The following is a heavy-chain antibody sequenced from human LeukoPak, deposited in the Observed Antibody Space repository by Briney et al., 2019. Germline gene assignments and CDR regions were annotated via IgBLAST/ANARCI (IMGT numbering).Heavy chain of an antibody. CDR2: INSGGST. CDR1: GFTFSSYA. D-gene: IGHD3-3*01. V-gene: IGHV3-23*01. CDR3: AKVKGVGVAGPAALFDY. J-gene: IGHJ4*02. Sequence: GSLRLSCAASGFTFSSYAMSWVRQAPGKGLEWVSAINSGGSTYYADSVKGRFTISRDNSKNTLYLQMNSLRAEDTAVYYCAKVKGVGVAGPAALFDYWGQGTLVTVSS.